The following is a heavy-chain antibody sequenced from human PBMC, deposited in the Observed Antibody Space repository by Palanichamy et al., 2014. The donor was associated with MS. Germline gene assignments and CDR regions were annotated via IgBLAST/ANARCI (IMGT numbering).Heavy chain of an antibody. J-gene: IGHJ4*02. CDR3: ARHVGAYGHFDH. CDR2: IRAYTGRT. Sequence: QAQLVQSGGEVKKPGASVKVSCKASGYTFSAHGLSWVRQAPGQGLEWMGWIRAYTGRTDYAEKIQGRVSMTTDRATSTAYMELTSLRLDDTAVYYCARHVGAYGHFDHWGQGTQLIVSS. CDR1: GYTFSAHG. V-gene: IGHV1-18*01. D-gene: IGHD3-10*01.